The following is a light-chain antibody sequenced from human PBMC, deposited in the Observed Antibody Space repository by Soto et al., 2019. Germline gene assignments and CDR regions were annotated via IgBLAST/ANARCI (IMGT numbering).Light chain of an antibody. CDR1: QDITNY. CDR3: QQYDDIPPT. Sequence: DIQMTQSPSSLTASVGDSVTITCQASQDITNYLNWYQQKPGKAPKLLIYDASNLEPGVPSRLSGRGSGADFTFSISSLQPEDIATYYCQQYDDIPPTFGQGTKVDTK. J-gene: IGKJ1*01. CDR2: DAS. V-gene: IGKV1-33*01.